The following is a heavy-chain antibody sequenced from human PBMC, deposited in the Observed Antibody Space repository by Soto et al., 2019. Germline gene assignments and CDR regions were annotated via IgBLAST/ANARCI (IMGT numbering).Heavy chain of an antibody. CDR2: ISGAGDRT. D-gene: IGHD3-10*01. CDR3: AKATRGPLCGRGSDANHGDS. V-gene: IGHV3-23*01. Sequence: EAQLLESGGSLVQPGGSLRLSCAASGFSFSSYAMNWVRQAPGKGLEWVSIISGAGDRTYYADSVKGRFTISRDNSKNTLYLQMNSLRAEDTAVYHCAKATRGPLCGRGSDANHGDSWGQGTLVTVSS. J-gene: IGHJ4*02. CDR1: GFSFSSYA.